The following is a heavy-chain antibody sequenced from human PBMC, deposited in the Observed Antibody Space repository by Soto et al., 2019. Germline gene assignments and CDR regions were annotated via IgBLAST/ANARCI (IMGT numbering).Heavy chain of an antibody. CDR1: GFTFSNYA. J-gene: IGHJ3*02. V-gene: IGHV3-23*01. D-gene: IGHD6-19*01. CDR2: ISGSGGST. Sequence: EVHLLESGGGLVQPGGSLRLSCAASGFTFSNYAMGWVRQAPGKGLEWVSAISGSGGSTYYGDSVKGRFTISRDNSKNTLYLQMNTLRAEDTAVYYCAKGGRVDGILGAFDIWGQGTMVTVSS. CDR3: AKGGRVDGILGAFDI.